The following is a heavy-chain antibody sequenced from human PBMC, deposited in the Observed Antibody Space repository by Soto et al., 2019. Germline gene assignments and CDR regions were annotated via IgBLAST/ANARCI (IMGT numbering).Heavy chain of an antibody. J-gene: IGHJ6*02. V-gene: IGHV3-21*01. CDR3: ARVTGGSVLRFLEWAYYYYGMDV. D-gene: IGHD3-3*01. Sequence: PGGSLRLSCAASGFTFSSYSMNWVRQAPGKGLEWVSSISSSSSSYIYYADSVKGRFTISRDNAKNSLYLQMNSLRAEDTAVYYCARVTGGSVLRFLEWAYYYYGMDVWGQGTTVTVSS. CDR2: ISSSSSSYI. CDR1: GFTFSSYS.